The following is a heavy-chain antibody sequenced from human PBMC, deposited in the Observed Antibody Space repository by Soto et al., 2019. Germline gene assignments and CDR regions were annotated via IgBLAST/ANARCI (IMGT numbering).Heavy chain of an antibody. CDR3: AEDSQRGRFGEASFDM. V-gene: IGHV3-9*01. Sequence: EVQLVESGGGLVQPGRSLRLSCEASGFTFNDYAMHWVRQVPGKGLEWVSGISWNTFTTGYADSVEGRFTISRDNAKNSLYLQMNSLRDEDTALYYCAEDSQRGRFGEASFDMWGQGTMVTVSS. CDR1: GFTFNDYA. J-gene: IGHJ3*02. D-gene: IGHD3-10*01. CDR2: ISWNTFTT.